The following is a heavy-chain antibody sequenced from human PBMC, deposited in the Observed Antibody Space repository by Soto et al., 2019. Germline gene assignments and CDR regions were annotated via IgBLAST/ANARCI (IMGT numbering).Heavy chain of an antibody. J-gene: IGHJ5*02. V-gene: IGHV4-59*08. CDR2: VYYTGTT. CDR1: CGYSDSYY. Sequence: SETLSLTSTVSCGYSDSYYWTWIRQPPGKGLEWIGYVYYTGTTTYSPSLKSRVTISVDTSMNQISLKLSSVTAADTAFYYCARLGGYYQSLDTWGQGTLVTVSS. D-gene: IGHD3-22*01. CDR3: ARLGGYYQSLDT.